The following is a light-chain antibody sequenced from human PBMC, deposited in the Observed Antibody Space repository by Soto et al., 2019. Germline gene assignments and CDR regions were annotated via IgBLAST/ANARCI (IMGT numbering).Light chain of an antibody. Sequence: EIVMTQSPATLSVSPGERATLSCRASQSVSSNLAWYQQKPGQAPRLLIYGASTRSTGLPARFSGSGSGTEFTLTISSVQSEDFAVYHCQQYNNWPPYTFGQGTKLVIK. V-gene: IGKV3-15*01. J-gene: IGKJ2*01. CDR3: QQYNNWPPYT. CDR2: GAS. CDR1: QSVSSN.